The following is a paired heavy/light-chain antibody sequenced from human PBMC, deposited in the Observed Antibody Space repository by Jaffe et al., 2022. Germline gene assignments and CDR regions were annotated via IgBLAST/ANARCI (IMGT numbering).Heavy chain of an antibody. D-gene: IGHD3-22*01. CDR1: GFTVSSNY. CDR2: IYSGGST. J-gene: IGHJ4*02. CDR3: ARGPYDSSGWIHPPWIHY. V-gene: IGHV3-53*04. Sequence: EVQLVESGGGLVQPGGSLRLSCAASGFTVSSNYMSWVRQAPGKGLEWVSVIYSGGSTYYADSVKGRFTISRHNSKNTLYLQMNSLRAEDTAVYYCARGPYDSSGWIHPPWIHYWGQGTLVTVSS.
Light chain of an antibody. CDR3: VLYMGSGISA. J-gene: IGLJ3*02. CDR2: STN. Sequence: QTVVTQEPSFSVSPGGTVTLTCGLSSGSVSTSYYPSWYQQTPGQAPRTLIYSTNTRSSGVPDRFSGSILGNKAALTITGAQADDESDYYCVLYMGSGISAFGGGTKLTVL. V-gene: IGLV8-61*01. CDR1: SGSVSTSYY.